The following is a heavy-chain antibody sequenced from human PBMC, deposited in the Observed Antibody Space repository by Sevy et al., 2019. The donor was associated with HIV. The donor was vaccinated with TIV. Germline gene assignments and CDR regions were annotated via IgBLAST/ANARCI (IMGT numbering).Heavy chain of an antibody. CDR1: GFTVSDNY. V-gene: IGHV3-66*01. CDR2: IDSGGRP. J-gene: IGHJ6*02. CDR3: ATDRYYDASGYYYYYYGMDV. Sequence: GGSLRRSCAASGFTVSDNYMAWVRLAPGKGLEWVSLIDSGGRPYYAHSVKGRFTISRANVRKTLYLQINALRAEDTGLYFCATDRYYDASGYYYYYYGMDVWGQGTTVTVSS. D-gene: IGHD3-22*01.